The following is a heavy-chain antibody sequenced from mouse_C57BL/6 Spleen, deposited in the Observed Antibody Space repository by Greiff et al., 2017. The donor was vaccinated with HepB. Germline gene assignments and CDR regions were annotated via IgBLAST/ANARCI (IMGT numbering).Heavy chain of an antibody. D-gene: IGHD2-4*01. V-gene: IGHV1-19*01. Sequence: EVQLQQSGPVLVKPGASVKMSCKASGYTFTDYYMNWVKQSHGKSLEWIGVINPYNGGTSYNQKFKGKATLTVDKSSSTAYMELNSLTSEDSAVYYCARRDYDVFAYWGQGTLVTVSA. CDR1: GYTFTDYY. CDR3: ARRDYDVFAY. CDR2: INPYNGGT. J-gene: IGHJ3*01.